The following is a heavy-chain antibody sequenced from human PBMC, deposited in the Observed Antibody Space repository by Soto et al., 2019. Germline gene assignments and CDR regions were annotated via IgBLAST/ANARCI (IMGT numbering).Heavy chain of an antibody. D-gene: IGHD2-2*01. CDR1: GFTFSSYA. Sequence: EVQLLESGGGLVQPGGSLRLSCAASGFTFSSYAMSWVRQAPGKGLEWVSAVSGSGGNTYYADSMKGRFTISRDNSKNTLYLQINSLRVDDTAIYYCAKGLNCISTSCDLGYFDYWGQGTLVTVSS. CDR3: AKGLNCISTSCDLGYFDY. V-gene: IGHV3-23*01. CDR2: VSGSGGNT. J-gene: IGHJ4*02.